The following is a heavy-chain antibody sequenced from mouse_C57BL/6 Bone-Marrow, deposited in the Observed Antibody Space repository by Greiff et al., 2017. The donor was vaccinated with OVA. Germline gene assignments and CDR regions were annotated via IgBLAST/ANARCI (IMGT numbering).Heavy chain of an antibody. CDR2: IYPRSGNT. CDR1: GYTFTSSG. J-gene: IGHJ4*01. D-gene: IGHD1-1*02. Sequence: VQLQQSGAELARPGASVKLSCKASGYTFTSSGISWVKQRTGQGLEWIGEIYPRSGNTYYNEKFKGKATLTADKSSSTAYMELLSLTSEDTAVYFCARGGNYDAMDYWGQGTSVTVSS. V-gene: IGHV1-81*01. CDR3: ARGGNYDAMDY.